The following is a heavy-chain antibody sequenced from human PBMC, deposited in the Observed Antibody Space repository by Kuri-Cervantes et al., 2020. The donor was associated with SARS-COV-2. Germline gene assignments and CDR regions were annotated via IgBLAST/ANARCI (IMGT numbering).Heavy chain of an antibody. CDR3: ARNGVVVPAAISDWNLGY. CDR1: GFTVSSNY. V-gene: IGHV3-53*01. CDR2: IYSGGST. D-gene: IGHD2-2*02. J-gene: IGHJ4*02. Sequence: GESLKISCAASGFTVSSNYMSWVRQAPGKGLEWVSVIYSGGSTYYADSVKGRFTISRDNAKNSLYLQMNSLRDEDTAVYYCARNGVVVPAAISDWNLGYWGQGTLVTVSS.